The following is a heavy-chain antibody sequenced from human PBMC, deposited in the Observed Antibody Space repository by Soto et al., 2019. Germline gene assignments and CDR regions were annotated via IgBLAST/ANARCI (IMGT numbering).Heavy chain of an antibody. CDR1: GYSFTSYW. Sequence: PGESLKISCKGSGYSFTSYWISWVRQMPGKGLEWMGRIDPSDSYTNYSPSFQGHVTISADKSISTAYLQWSSLKASDTAMYYCARGTGTTGYYYSMDVWGQGTTVTVSS. V-gene: IGHV5-10-1*01. D-gene: IGHD1-7*01. CDR2: IDPSDSYT. CDR3: ARGTGTTGYYYSMDV. J-gene: IGHJ6*02.